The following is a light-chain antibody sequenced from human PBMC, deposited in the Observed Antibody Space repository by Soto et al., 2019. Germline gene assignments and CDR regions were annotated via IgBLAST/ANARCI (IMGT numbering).Light chain of an antibody. V-gene: IGLV1-47*01. Sequence: QSVLTQPPSASGTPGQRVTISCSGSSSNIGSNYVYWYQLLPGTAPKVVIYWNDGRPSGVPVRFSASKSGTSASLAFFGLRSEDEAIYYCGAWEDRLSGYASGSGTKFTVL. J-gene: IGLJ1*01. CDR1: SSNIGSNY. CDR2: WND. CDR3: GAWEDRLSGYA.